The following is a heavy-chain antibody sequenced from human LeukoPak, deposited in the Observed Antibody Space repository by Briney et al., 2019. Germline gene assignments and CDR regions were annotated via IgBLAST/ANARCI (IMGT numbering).Heavy chain of an antibody. V-gene: IGHV3-48*03. CDR3: ARNKKITMIVVRFDY. Sequence: GGTLRLSCAASGFTFSSYEMNWVRQAPGKGLEWGSYISSSGSTIYYADSVKGRFTISRDNAKNSLYLQMNSLRAEDTAVYYCARNKKITMIVVRFDYWGQGTLVTVSS. CDR1: GFTFSSYE. D-gene: IGHD3-22*01. J-gene: IGHJ4*02. CDR2: ISSSGSTI.